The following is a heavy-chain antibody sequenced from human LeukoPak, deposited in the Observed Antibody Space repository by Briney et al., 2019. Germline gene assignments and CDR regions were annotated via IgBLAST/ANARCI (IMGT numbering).Heavy chain of an antibody. J-gene: IGHJ4*02. D-gene: IGHD4-17*01. CDR1: GFTFSAYE. CDR2: ITSSGSTI. Sequence: PGGSLRLSCAASGFTFSAYEMNWVRQAPGKGLEWISYITSSGSTIYYADSVKGRFTISRDNAENSLFLQMNSLRGEDTAVYYCAKATVTTRRGIDNWGQGTLVTVPS. CDR3: AKATVTTRRGIDN. V-gene: IGHV3-48*03.